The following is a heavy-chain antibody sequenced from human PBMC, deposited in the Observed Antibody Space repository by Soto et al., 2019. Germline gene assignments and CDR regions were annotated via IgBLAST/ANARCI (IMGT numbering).Heavy chain of an antibody. CDR3: ARSYYYGSGSYLDWFDP. J-gene: IGHJ5*02. Sequence: SETLSLTCTVSGGSIYSDGYYWGWIRQSPGKGLEWIGNIYYSGNTYYNPSLKSRVTISIDTSKNQFSLKLSSVTAADTAVYYCARSYYYGSGSYLDWFDPWGQGTLVTVSS. D-gene: IGHD3-10*01. V-gene: IGHV4-39*01. CDR1: GGSIYSDGYY. CDR2: IYYSGNT.